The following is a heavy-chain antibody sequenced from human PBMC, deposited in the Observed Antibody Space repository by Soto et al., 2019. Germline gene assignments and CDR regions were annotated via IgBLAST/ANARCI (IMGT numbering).Heavy chain of an antibody. CDR2: LYWDEDK. CDR1: GLSLRTTGAG. Sequence: QITLKGSGPTLVKPTQTLTLTCTLSGLSLRTTGAGVGWVRQPPGKALEWLALLYWDEDKGYSPSLKSRLTITKDTSEKHLVLTMTNMDTVDTATYYCVQSPCGGDCLQVSSSHSCHGLDVCGQGATVTVSS. J-gene: IGHJ6*02. CDR3: VQSPCGGDCLQVSSSHSCHGLDV. V-gene: IGHV2-5*02. D-gene: IGHD2-21*02.